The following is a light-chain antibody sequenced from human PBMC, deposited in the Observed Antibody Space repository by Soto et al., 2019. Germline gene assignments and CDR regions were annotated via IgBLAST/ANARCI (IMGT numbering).Light chain of an antibody. CDR2: ATF. Sequence: DISLTQSPSSLSASVGDSVTITCRASQTISRYLNWYQQRPGKAPSLLIYATFNLQTGVPSRFSGSGSGTDFTLFITGLQPKDFATYYCQQTYDTLFSFGPGTTLDLK. V-gene: IGKV1-39*01. CDR1: QTISRY. CDR3: QQTYDTLFS. J-gene: IGKJ3*01.